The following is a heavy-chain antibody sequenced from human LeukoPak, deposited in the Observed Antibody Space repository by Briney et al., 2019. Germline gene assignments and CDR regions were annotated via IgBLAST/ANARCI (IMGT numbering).Heavy chain of an antibody. CDR3: ARVGEGADYGDL. V-gene: IGHV4-34*01. D-gene: IGHD4-17*01. J-gene: IGHJ4*02. Sequence: SETLSLTCAVYGASLNGHYWSWIRQPPGKGLEWIGEGSDVGGTKYNPSLKSRVTISVDKSKNQFSLKLSSVTAADTAVYYCARVGEGADYGDLWGQGTLVTVSS. CDR1: GASLNGHY. CDR2: GSDVGGT.